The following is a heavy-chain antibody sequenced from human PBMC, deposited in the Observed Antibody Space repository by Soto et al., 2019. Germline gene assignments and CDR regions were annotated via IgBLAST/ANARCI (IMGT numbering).Heavy chain of an antibody. Sequence: QVQLQESGPGLVKPSETLSLTCTVSGGSISSYYWSWIRQPPGKGLEWIGYIYYSGSTNYNPSLKSRVTISVDTSTNQFSLKLSSVTAADTAVYYCARDLGFQLERWFDPWGQGTLVTVSS. CDR1: GGSISSYY. D-gene: IGHD1-1*01. CDR3: ARDLGFQLERWFDP. CDR2: IYYSGST. V-gene: IGHV4-59*01. J-gene: IGHJ5*02.